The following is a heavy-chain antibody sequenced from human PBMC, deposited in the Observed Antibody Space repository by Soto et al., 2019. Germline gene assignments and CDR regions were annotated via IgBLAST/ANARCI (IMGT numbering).Heavy chain of an antibody. J-gene: IGHJ6*02. V-gene: IGHV1-46*01. CDR2: INPSGGST. CDR3: ARESAGTLFYYYYYYGMDV. CDR1: GYTFTSYY. Sequence: ASVKVSFKASGYTFTSYYMHWLRQAPGQGLEWMGIINPSGGSTSYAQKFQGRVTMTRDTSTSTVYMELSSLRSEDTAVYYCARESAGTLFYYYYYYGMDVWGQGTTVTVSS. D-gene: IGHD6-13*01.